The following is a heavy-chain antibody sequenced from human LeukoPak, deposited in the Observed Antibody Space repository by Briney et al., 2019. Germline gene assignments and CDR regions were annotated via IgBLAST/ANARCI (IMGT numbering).Heavy chain of an antibody. J-gene: IGHJ4*02. CDR3: ARGGGILWFGELSPLLDY. Sequence: RASVKVSCKASGYTFTGYYMHWVRQAPGQGLEWMGWINPNSGGTNYAQKFQGRVTMTRDTSISTAYMELSRLRSDDTAAYYCARGGGILWFGELSPLLDYWGQGTLVTVSS. CDR2: INPNSGGT. CDR1: GYTFTGYY. V-gene: IGHV1-2*02. D-gene: IGHD3-10*01.